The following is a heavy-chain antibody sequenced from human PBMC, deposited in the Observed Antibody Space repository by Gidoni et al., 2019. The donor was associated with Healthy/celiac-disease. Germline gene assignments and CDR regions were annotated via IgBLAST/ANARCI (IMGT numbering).Heavy chain of an antibody. D-gene: IGHD2-2*01. CDR3: AKGTGYCSSTSCWGVGDY. CDR1: GFTSSSHA. J-gene: IGHJ4*02. Sequence: EVQLLESGGGLVQPGGSLRLSCAASGFTSSSHAKSWVLQAPGKGLEWVSAISGSGGSTYYAGSVKGRFTISRDNSKNTLYLQMNSLRAEDTAVYYCAKGTGYCSSTSCWGVGDYWGQGTLVTVSS. V-gene: IGHV3-23*01. CDR2: ISGSGGST.